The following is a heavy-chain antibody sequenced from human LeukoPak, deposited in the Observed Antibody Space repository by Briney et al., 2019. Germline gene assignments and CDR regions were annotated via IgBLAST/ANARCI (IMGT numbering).Heavy chain of an antibody. CDR3: AREGGPYRPLDY. V-gene: IGHV4-4*02. Sequence: SGPTLVKPSGTLSLTCGVSGGSISSTNWWTWVRQPPGEGLEWIGEVHLSGRTNYNPSLESRVTMSVDMSENHISLKLTSVTAAATAVYYCAREGGPYRPLDYSGQGTLVTVSS. CDR2: VHLSGRT. CDR1: GGSISSTNW. J-gene: IGHJ4*02.